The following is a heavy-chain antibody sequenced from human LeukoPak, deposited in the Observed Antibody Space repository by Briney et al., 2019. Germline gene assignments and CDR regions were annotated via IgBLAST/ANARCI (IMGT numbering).Heavy chain of an antibody. J-gene: IGHJ4*02. CDR1: GFTFNRYW. V-gene: IGHV3-7*01. Sequence: GGSLRLSCAASGFTFNRYWMSWVRQAPGKGLEWVANIKQDGSEKYYVDSVKGRFTISRDNAKNSVYLLMNSLRAEDTAVYYCATQGRIAAAGTLGRDYWGQGTLVTVSS. CDR2: IKQDGSEK. D-gene: IGHD6-13*01. CDR3: ATQGRIAAAGTLGRDY.